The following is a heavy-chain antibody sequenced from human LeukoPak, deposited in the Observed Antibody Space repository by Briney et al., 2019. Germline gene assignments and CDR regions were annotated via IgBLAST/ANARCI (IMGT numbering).Heavy chain of an antibody. V-gene: IGHV4-34*01. CDR2: INHSGST. D-gene: IGHD2-2*01. Sequence: PSETLSLTCAVYGGSFSGYYWSWIRQPPGKGLEWIGEINHSGSTNYNPSLKSRVTISVDTSKNQFSLKLSSVTAADTAVYYCARLPHLSSTKQGDYWGQGTLVTVSS. J-gene: IGHJ4*02. CDR1: GGSFSGYY. CDR3: ARLPHLSSTKQGDY.